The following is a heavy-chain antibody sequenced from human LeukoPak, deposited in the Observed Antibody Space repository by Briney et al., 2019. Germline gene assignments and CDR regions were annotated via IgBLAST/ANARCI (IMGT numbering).Heavy chain of an antibody. D-gene: IGHD5-18*01. CDR1: GGSISSYY. V-gene: IGHV4-59*01. CDR3: ARDRIQHSGMDV. Sequence: SETLSLTCTVSGGSISSYYWSWIRQPPGKGLEWIGYIYYSGSTNYNPSLKSRVTISVDTSKNQFSLKLSSVTAADTAVYYCARDRIQHSGMDVWGQGTTVTVSS. J-gene: IGHJ6*02. CDR2: IYYSGST.